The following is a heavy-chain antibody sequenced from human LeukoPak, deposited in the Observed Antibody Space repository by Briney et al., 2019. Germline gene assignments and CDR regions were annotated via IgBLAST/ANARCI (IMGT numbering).Heavy chain of an antibody. CDR3: ARERVDIVATGRFGYYYGMDV. Sequence: PGGSLRLSCAASGFTSSDYYMSCIRHAPGKGMEWVSYISSSGSTIYYADSVKGRFTISRDNAKNSLYLQMNSLRAEDTAVYYCARERVDIVATGRFGYYYGMDVWGQGATVTVSS. V-gene: IGHV3-11*01. CDR1: GFTSSDYY. CDR2: ISSSGSTI. D-gene: IGHD5-12*01. J-gene: IGHJ6*01.